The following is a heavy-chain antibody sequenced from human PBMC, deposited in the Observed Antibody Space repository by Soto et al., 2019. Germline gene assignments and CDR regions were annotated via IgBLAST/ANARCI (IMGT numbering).Heavy chain of an antibody. CDR3: ARDSGEWELTSDAFDS. CDR2: ISSNSDSI. CDR1: GFPFSTNN. D-gene: IGHD1-26*01. V-gene: IGHV3-48*02. Sequence: PGGSLRLSCAASGFPFSTNNMNWVRLAPGKGLEWVSYISSNSDSIYYAASVKGRFTISRDNARNSLYLQMNSLRDEDTAVYYCARDSGEWELTSDAFDSWGQGPRVTVSS. J-gene: IGHJ3*02.